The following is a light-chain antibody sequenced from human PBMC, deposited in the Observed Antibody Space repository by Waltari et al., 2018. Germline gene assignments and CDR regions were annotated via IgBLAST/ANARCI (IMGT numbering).Light chain of an antibody. J-gene: IGKJ4*01. Sequence: DIVMTQSPDSLAASLGARATINCKSSQSVLYGSTNKNYLAGYQQKPGQPPRLLIYWASTRETGVPDRFSGRGSGANFTLTISSLQAEDAAVYYCQQYYTTPLTFGGGTKVAIK. CDR1: QSVLYGSTNKNY. CDR3: QQYYTTPLT. V-gene: IGKV4-1*01. CDR2: WAS.